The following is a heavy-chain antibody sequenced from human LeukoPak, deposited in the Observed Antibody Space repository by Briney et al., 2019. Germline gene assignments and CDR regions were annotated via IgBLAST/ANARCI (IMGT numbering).Heavy chain of an antibody. CDR2: INPNSGGT. J-gene: IGHJ4*02. Sequence: GASVKVSCKASGYTFTGYFMHWVRQAPGQGLEGMGWINPNSGGTNIAQKFQGRVTMTRDTSISTAYMELSRLKSDDTAVYYCARDIRRNNSSHIDYWGQGALVTVSS. D-gene: IGHD6-13*01. V-gene: IGHV1-2*02. CDR3: ARDIRRNNSSHIDY. CDR1: GYTFTGYF.